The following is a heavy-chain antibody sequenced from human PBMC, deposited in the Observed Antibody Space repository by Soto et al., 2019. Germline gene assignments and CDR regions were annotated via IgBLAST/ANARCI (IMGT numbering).Heavy chain of an antibody. CDR1: GFTFSSYS. Sequence: PGGSLRLSCAASGFTFSSYSMNWVRQAPGKGLEWVSYISSSSSTIYYADSVKGRFTISRDNAKNSLYLQMNSLRAEDTAVYYCARYMASSSWYRGADYYYGMDVWGQGTTVTVSS. CDR2: ISSSSSTI. CDR3: ARYMASSSWYRGADYYYGMDV. J-gene: IGHJ6*02. V-gene: IGHV3-48*01. D-gene: IGHD6-13*01.